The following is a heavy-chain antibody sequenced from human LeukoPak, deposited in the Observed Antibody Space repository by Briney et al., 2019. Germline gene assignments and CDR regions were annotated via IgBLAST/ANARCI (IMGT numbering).Heavy chain of an antibody. CDR2: IYTSGST. D-gene: IGHD6-19*01. CDR1: GGSISSGSYY. CDR3: ARDRGGVAGTGY. Sequence: SQTLSLTCTVSGGSISSGSYYWSWIRQPAGKGLEWIGRIYTSGSTNYNPSLKSRVTISVDTSKNQFSLKLSSVTAADTAVHYCARDRGGVAGTGYWGQGTLVTVSS. J-gene: IGHJ4*02. V-gene: IGHV4-61*02.